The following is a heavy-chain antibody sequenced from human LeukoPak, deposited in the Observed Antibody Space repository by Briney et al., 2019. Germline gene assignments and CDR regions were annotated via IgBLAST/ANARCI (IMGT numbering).Heavy chain of an antibody. V-gene: IGHV4-34*01. CDR2: INHSGST. CDR1: GGSFSGYY. J-gene: IGHJ4*02. CDR3: ARQDDYYDSSGVRGGYFDY. D-gene: IGHD3-22*01. Sequence: SETLSLTCAVYGGSFSGYYWSWIRQPPGKGLEWIGEINHSGSTNYNPSLKSRVTISVDTSKNQFSLKLSSVTAADTAVYFCARQDDYYDSSGVRGGYFDYWGQGTLVTVSS.